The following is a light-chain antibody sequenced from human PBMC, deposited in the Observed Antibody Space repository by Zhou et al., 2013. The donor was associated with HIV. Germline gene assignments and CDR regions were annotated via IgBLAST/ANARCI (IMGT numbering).Light chain of an antibody. CDR2: AAS. J-gene: IGKJ2*01. V-gene: IGKV1-27*01. CDR1: QSISNY. CDR3: QQSFTPSST. Sequence: DIQMTQSPASLSASVGDRVTITCRASQSISNYLAWYQQKPGKVPKLLIYAASTLQSGVPSRFSGSGSGTDFTLTISSLQPDDFATYYCQQSFTPSSTFGPGTKLEIK.